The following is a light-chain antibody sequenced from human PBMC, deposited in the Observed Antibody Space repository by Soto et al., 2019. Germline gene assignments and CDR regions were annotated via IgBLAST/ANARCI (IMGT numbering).Light chain of an antibody. Sequence: SVLTQPASVSGAPGQSITISCTGTSSDVGGYNYVSWYQQHPGKAPKLMIYDVSNRPSGVSNRFSGSKSGNTASLTISGLQAEDEADYYCNSYTRSSSTTYIFGTGTKVTVL. CDR1: SSDVGGYNY. J-gene: IGLJ1*01. CDR3: NSYTRSSSTTYI. V-gene: IGLV2-14*03. CDR2: DVS.